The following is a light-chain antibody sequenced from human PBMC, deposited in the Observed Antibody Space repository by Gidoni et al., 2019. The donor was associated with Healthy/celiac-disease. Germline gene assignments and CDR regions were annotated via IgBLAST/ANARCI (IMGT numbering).Light chain of an antibody. CDR2: AAS. CDR3: QPRSNWPRT. J-gene: IGKJ1*01. CDR1: QVVSSY. Sequence: EMVLTQSPATLSLSPGERATFSCRARQVVSSYLAWYQQKPGQASRLLIYAASNRATGIPARFIGSGCGTDFTLTIRSLEPEDFAVYHCQPRSNWPRTFGQGTKVEIK. V-gene: IGKV3-11*01.